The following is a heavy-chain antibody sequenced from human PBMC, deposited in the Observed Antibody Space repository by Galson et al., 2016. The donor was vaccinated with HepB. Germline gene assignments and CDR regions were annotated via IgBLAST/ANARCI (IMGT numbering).Heavy chain of an antibody. CDR2: INSDGTST. Sequence: SLRLSCAASGFTFSSYWMHWVRQAPGKGLVWVSGINSDGTSTTYADSVEGRFTISRDNSRNTLYLQMNSLRAEDTAMYYCARNMYGAATNYIGDVFDIWGQGTMVTVSS. CDR3: ARNMYGAATNYIGDVFDI. J-gene: IGHJ3*02. CDR1: GFTFSSYW. D-gene: IGHD3-10*01. V-gene: IGHV3-74*01.